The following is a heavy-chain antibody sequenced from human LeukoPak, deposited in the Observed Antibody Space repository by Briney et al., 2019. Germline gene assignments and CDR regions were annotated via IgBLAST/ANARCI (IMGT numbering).Heavy chain of an antibody. CDR3: ARDSAYCSGGSCYPQAFDY. J-gene: IGHJ4*02. CDR1: VFTLRSYA. CDR2: ISYDGSNK. D-gene: IGHD2-15*01. Sequence: PGGSLRLSCAAPVFTLRSYAMHWVRQAPAKGLEKMPAISYDGSNKYYAQSVKDRFTISRDNSKNTLYLQMNSLRAEDAAVYYCARDSAYCSGGSCYPQAFDYWGQGTLVTVSS. V-gene: IGHV3-30*04.